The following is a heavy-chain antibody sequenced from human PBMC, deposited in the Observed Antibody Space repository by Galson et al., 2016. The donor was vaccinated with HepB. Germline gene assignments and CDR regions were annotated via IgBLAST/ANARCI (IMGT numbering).Heavy chain of an antibody. CDR3: ARDRNYYSSSTWYDVFDI. J-gene: IGHJ3*02. V-gene: IGHV3-30*03. Sequence: SLRLSCAASGFIFSTYGMHWVRQAPGKGLEWVAGISYDETKKYYADSVKGRFIISRDNSKNTLYLQMKSLGAEDTAVYYCARDRNYYSSSTWYDVFDIWGQGTMVTVSS. D-gene: IGHD3-22*01. CDR2: ISYDETKK. CDR1: GFIFSTYG.